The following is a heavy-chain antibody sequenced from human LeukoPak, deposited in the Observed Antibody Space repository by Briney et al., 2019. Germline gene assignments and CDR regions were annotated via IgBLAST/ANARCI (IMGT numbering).Heavy chain of an antibody. Sequence: GSLRLSCAASGFTFSSYWMSWVRQPPGKGLEWIGEIDDSGTTNYRPSLKSRVTISVDTSKNQLSLKVTSVTAADTAVYYCARVSGYCSDGVCRFDYWGQGTLVTVSS. D-gene: IGHD2-8*01. CDR3: ARVSGYCSDGVCRFDY. CDR1: GFTFSSYW. V-gene: IGHV4-34*01. J-gene: IGHJ4*02. CDR2: IDDSGTT.